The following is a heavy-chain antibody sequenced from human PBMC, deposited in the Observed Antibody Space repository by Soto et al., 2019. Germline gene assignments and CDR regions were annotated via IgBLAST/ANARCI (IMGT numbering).Heavy chain of an antibody. CDR2: ITPYNGNT. Sequence: ASVKVSCKASGYTFRTFGISWVRQAPGQGREWMGWITPYNGNTNYALKFQGRIIMTTDTSTDIAYMELRRLTSDDTAVYYCARGGVPSSKWEKSYYLDYGGQGTLVTVSS. V-gene: IGHV1-18*01. CDR1: GYTFRTFG. D-gene: IGHD1-26*01. J-gene: IGHJ4*02. CDR3: ARGGVPSSKWEKSYYLDY.